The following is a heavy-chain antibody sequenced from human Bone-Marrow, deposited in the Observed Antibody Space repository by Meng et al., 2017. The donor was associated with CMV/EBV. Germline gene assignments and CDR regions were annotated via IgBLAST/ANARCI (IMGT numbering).Heavy chain of an antibody. J-gene: IGHJ6*02. D-gene: IGHD6-19*01. CDR2: IYYLGST. CDR1: GGSVSSGDYY. V-gene: IGHV4-61*03. Sequence: SETLSLTCTVSGGSVSSGDYYWSWIRQPPGKGLEWIGYIYYLGSTTYNSSLKSRVTISLDTSKNHFSLKLSSVTAADTAVYYCARELGRAVGGMDVWGQGTTVTVSS. CDR3: ARELGRAVGGMDV.